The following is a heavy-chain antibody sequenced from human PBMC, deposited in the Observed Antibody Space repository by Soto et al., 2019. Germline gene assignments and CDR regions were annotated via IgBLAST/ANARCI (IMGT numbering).Heavy chain of an antibody. D-gene: IGHD2-8*01. CDR3: ARIGPVMVYAIPYYFDY. CDR1: GFTFSDYY. Sequence: QVQLVESGGGLVKPGGSLRLSCAASGFTFSDYYMSWIRQAPGKGQEWVSYISSSSSYTNYSDSVKGQFTISRDNAKNSLYLQMNSMRAEDTAVYYCARIGPVMVYAIPYYFDYWGQGTLVTVSS. V-gene: IGHV3-11*06. J-gene: IGHJ4*02. CDR2: ISSSSSYT.